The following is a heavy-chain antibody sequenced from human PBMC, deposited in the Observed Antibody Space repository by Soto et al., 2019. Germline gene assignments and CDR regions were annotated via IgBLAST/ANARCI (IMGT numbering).Heavy chain of an antibody. CDR2: IEEDGSTT. D-gene: IGHD3-16*01. CDR1: GFTFSDYW. CDR3: VRDQDTYGQAVFNF. Sequence: PGGSLRLSCAASGFTFSDYWMSWARPTPGKGLEWVANIEEDGSTTTYADSVKGRFSISRDNAKNVLFLQMNNLRVEDSAVYYCVRDQDTYGQAVFNFWGQGTVVTVSS. J-gene: IGHJ4*02. V-gene: IGHV3-7*01.